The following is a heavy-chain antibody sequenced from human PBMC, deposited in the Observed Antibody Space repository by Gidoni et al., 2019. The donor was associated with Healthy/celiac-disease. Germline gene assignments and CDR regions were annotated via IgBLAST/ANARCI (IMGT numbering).Heavy chain of an antibody. CDR2: INSDGSST. J-gene: IGHJ4*02. CDR1: GFTFSSYW. Sequence: EVQLVESGGGLVQPGGSLRLSCAASGFTFSSYWMHWVRQAPGKGLVWVSRINSDGSSTSYADSVKGRFTISRDNAKNTLYLQMNSLRAEDTAVYYCARDRDTDYYGSGSSLDYWGQGTLVTVSS. CDR3: ARDRDTDYYGSGSSLDY. D-gene: IGHD3-10*01. V-gene: IGHV3-74*01.